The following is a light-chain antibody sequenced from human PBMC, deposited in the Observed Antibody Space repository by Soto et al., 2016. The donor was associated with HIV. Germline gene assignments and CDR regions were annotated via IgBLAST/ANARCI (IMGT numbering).Light chain of an antibody. CDR1: NLGSKS. J-gene: IGLJ3*02. CDR2: DDS. Sequence: SSVLTQPPSVSVAPGKTARITCGGDNLGSKSVHWYQQKPGQAPVLVVYDDSDRPPGIPERFSGSNSGNTATLTISRVEAGDEADYYCQVWGSTSDPWVFGGGTKLTVL. V-gene: IGLV3-21*03. CDR3: QVWGSTSDPWV.